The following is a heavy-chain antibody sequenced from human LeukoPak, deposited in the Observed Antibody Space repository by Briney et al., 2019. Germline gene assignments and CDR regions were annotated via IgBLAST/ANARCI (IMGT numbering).Heavy chain of an antibody. CDR3: ASIYCSSTSCYSGRSLNWYFDL. Sequence: SETLSLTCTVSGGSISSYYWSWIRQPPGKGLEWIGYIYYSGSTNYNPSLKSRVTISVDTSKNQFSLKLSSVTAADTAVYYCASIYCSSTSCYSGRSLNWYFDLWGRGTLVTVSS. CDR1: GGSISSYY. CDR2: IYYSGST. V-gene: IGHV4-59*01. D-gene: IGHD2-2*01. J-gene: IGHJ2*01.